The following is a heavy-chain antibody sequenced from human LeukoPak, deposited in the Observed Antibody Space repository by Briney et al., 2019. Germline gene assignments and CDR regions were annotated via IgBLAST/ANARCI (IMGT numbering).Heavy chain of an antibody. V-gene: IGHV1-2*02. J-gene: IGHJ5*02. D-gene: IGHD2-15*01. CDR2: INPNSGGT. CDR1: GYTFTGYY. Sequence: ASVKVSCKASGYTFTGYYMHWVRQAPGQGLEWMGWINPNSGGTNYAQKFQGRVTMTRDTSISTAYMELSRLRSDDTAVYYCARDPRIVVVVAATGGWFDPWGQGTLVTVSS. CDR3: ARDPRIVVVVAATGGWFDP.